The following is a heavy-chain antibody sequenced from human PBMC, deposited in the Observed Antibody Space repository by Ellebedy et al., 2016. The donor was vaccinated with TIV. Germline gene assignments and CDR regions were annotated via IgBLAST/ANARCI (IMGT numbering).Heavy chain of an antibody. CDR3: ARGIEQWLTY. CDR1: GASISSGPYY. V-gene: IGHV4-31*03. D-gene: IGHD6-19*01. J-gene: IGHJ4*02. Sequence: SETLSLXXTVSGASISSGPYYWNWIRQHPGKGLEWIGYIYSGGSTYYSPSLKSRVTISLDTSKNQFSLKLRSVTAADTAVYYCARGIEQWLTYWGQGTLVTVSS. CDR2: IYSGGST.